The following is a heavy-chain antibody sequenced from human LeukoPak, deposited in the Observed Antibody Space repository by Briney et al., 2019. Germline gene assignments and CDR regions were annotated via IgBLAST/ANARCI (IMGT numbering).Heavy chain of an antibody. D-gene: IGHD6-19*01. CDR2: INQDGSGR. CDR3: AKDGYRSVGNWFDP. Sequence: GGSLRLSCAASGLTFSNSWMSWVRQAPGKGLEWLADINQDGSGRYYVDSVKGRFTISRDNSKNTLYLQMNSLRAEDTAAYYCAKDGYRSVGNWFDPWGQGTLVTVSS. V-gene: IGHV3-7*03. J-gene: IGHJ5*02. CDR1: GLTFSNSW.